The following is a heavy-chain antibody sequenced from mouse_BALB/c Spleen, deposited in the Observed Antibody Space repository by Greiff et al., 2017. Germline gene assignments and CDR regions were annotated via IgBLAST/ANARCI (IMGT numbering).Heavy chain of an antibody. CDR1: GYSFTSYY. J-gene: IGHJ4*01. D-gene: IGHD2-4*01. V-gene: IGHV1-66*01. CDR3: ANYDYDYYAMDY. CDR2: IFPGSGNT. Sequence: VQLQQSGPELVKPGASVKISCKASGYSFTSYYIHWVQQRPGQGLEWIGWIFPGSGNTKYNEKFKGKATLTADTSSSTAYMQLRSLTSEDSAVYFCANYDYDYYAMDYWGQGTSVTVSS.